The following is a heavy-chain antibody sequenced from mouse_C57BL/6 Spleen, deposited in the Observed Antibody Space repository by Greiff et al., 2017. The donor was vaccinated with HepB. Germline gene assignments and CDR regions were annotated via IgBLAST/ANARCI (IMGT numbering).Heavy chain of an antibody. D-gene: IGHD2-2*01. Sequence: VQLQQPGAELVKPGASVKMSCKASGYTFTSYWITWVKQRPGQGLEWIGDIYPGSGSTNYNEKFKSKATLTVDTSSSTAYMQLSSLTSEDSAVYYCARTYGYDKRDDYWGQGTTLTVSS. J-gene: IGHJ2*01. CDR3: ARTYGYDKRDDY. V-gene: IGHV1-55*01. CDR2: IYPGSGST. CDR1: GYTFTSYW.